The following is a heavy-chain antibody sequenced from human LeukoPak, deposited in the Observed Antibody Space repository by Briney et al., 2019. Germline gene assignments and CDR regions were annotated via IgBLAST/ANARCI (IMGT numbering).Heavy chain of an antibody. J-gene: IGHJ6*03. V-gene: IGHV1-69*05. CDR3: ATPLDLDYGGNTPSYYYYLDV. CDR2: IIPIFGTA. D-gene: IGHD4-23*01. CDR1: GDTFSIYA. Sequence: SVKLSCEASGDTFSIYAVSCVPHAPGQGLEWMGGIIPIFGTASYERKFQGRVTITTDESMSTGYMELSSLRSEDTAVYYCATPLDLDYGGNTPSYYYYLDVWGKGTTVTVSS.